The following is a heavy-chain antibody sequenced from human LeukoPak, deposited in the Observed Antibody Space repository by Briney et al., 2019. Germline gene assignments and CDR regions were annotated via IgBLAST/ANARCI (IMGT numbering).Heavy chain of an antibody. J-gene: IGHJ4*02. Sequence: ASVKVSCKASGYTFTNYYMHWVRQAPGQGLEWMGVINPSGGSTRHAQKFQGRVTMTRDTSTSTVYMELSSLRSEDTAVYYCAREPPLYYFDYWGQGTLVTVSS. CDR2: INPSGGST. CDR1: GYTFTNYY. CDR3: AREPPLYYFDY. V-gene: IGHV1-46*01.